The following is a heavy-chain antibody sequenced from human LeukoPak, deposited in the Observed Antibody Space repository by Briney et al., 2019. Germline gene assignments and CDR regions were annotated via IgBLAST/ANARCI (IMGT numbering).Heavy chain of an antibody. Sequence: QPGGSLRLSCAASGFTFSSYEMHWVRQAPGKGLEWVSYISSSGSTIYYADSVKGRFTISRDNAKNSLYLQMNSLRAEDTAVYYCARDYGGSSPFDYWGQGTLATVSS. CDR2: ISSSGSTI. CDR3: ARDYGGSSPFDY. J-gene: IGHJ4*02. V-gene: IGHV3-48*03. CDR1: GFTFSSYE. D-gene: IGHD4-23*01.